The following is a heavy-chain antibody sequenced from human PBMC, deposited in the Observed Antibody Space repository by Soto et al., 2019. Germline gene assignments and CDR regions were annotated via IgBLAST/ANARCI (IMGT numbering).Heavy chain of an antibody. CDR2: IIPIFGTA. D-gene: IGHD6-19*01. J-gene: IGHJ6*02. V-gene: IGHV1-69*13. Sequence: ASVKVSCKASGGTFSSYAIRWVRQAPGQGLEWMGGIIPIFGTANYAQKFQGRVTITADESTSTAYMELSSLRSEDTAVYYCARGNSSGWYDYYYGMDVWGQGTTVTVSS. CDR1: GGTFSSYA. CDR3: ARGNSSGWYDYYYGMDV.